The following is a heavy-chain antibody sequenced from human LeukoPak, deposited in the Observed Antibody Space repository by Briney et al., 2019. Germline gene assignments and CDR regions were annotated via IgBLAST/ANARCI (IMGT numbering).Heavy chain of an antibody. V-gene: IGHV4-38-2*01. CDR1: GYSISSIYY. J-gene: IGHJ4*02. CDR2: IDHTGTT. D-gene: IGHD1-26*01. Sequence: KPSETLTLTCAVSGYSISSIYYWGWIRRPPGKGLEWIGTIDHTGTTYYNPSLKSRVTLSVDTSKNQFSLTLNSVTAADTAFYYCAKNGGYGKFDYLGQGTLGTVS. CDR3: AKNGGYGKFDY.